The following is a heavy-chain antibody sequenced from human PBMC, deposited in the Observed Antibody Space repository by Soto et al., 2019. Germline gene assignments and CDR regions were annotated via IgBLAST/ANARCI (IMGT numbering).Heavy chain of an antibody. V-gene: IGHV3-43*01. Sequence: GGSLRASCTASGFPLGEYSIPWVRQAPGKGLEWVSLITWDGINIEYADSVRGRFTISRDNSKNSLYLQMNGLRHEDTAFYYCAKDGIAWHWGQGTLVTVSS. CDR2: ITWDGINI. J-gene: IGHJ4*02. CDR3: AKDGIAWH. D-gene: IGHD2-15*01. CDR1: GFPLGEYS.